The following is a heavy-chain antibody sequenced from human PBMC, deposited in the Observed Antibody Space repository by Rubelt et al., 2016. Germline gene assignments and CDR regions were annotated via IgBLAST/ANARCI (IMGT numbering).Heavy chain of an antibody. CDR2: ISSRSTYR. J-gene: IGHJ6*02. CDR1: GFTFSTIS. D-gene: IGHD3-16*01. CDR3: AIGGDMDV. Sequence: EVQLVESGGGLVKPGGSLTLSCAASGFTFSTISMNWVRQPPGKGLEWVSSISSRSTYRYYADSVRGRFTISRDNSKNTLYLHMNSLRPADTAVYYCAIGGDMDVWGQGTTVTVAS. V-gene: IGHV3-21*02.